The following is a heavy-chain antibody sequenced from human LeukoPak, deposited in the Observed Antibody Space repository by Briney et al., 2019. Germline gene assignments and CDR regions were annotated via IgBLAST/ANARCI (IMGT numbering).Heavy chain of an antibody. J-gene: IGHJ4*02. CDR3: ASDSYDSSGYYDY. Sequence: GGSLRRSCAASGFTFSSYTMNWVRQAPGKGLELVSSIRSSSTYIYYADSMKGRFTISRDNAKNSLYLQMNSLRAEDTAVYYCASDSYDSSGYYDYWGQGTLVTVSS. CDR1: GFTFSSYT. D-gene: IGHD3-22*01. CDR2: IRSSSTYI. V-gene: IGHV3-21*01.